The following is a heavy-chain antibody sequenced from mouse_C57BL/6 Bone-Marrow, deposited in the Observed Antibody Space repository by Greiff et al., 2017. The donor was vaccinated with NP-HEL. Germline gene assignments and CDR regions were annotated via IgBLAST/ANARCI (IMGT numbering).Heavy chain of an antibody. CDR2: IYPRSGNT. D-gene: IGHD1-1*02. Sequence: QVQLQQSGAELARPGASVKLSCKASGYTFTSYGISWVKQRTGQGLEWIGEIYPRSGNTYYNEKFKGKATLTADKSSSTAYMELRSLTSEDSAVYFCARRKVGYYAMDYWGQGTSVTVSS. CDR3: ARRKVGYYAMDY. J-gene: IGHJ4*01. CDR1: GYTFTSYG. V-gene: IGHV1-81*01.